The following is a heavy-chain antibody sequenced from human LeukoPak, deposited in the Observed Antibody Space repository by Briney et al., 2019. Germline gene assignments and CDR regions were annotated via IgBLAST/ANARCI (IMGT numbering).Heavy chain of an antibody. CDR2: INWNGGST. CDR1: GFTFDDYG. V-gene: IGHV3-20*04. D-gene: IGHD2-2*02. CDR3: ARCRPYCSSTSCYTYYYYYMDV. Sequence: GGSLRLSCAASGFTFDDYGMSWVRQAPGKGLEWVSGINWNGGSTGYADSVKGRFTISRDNAKNSLYLQMNSLGAEDTALYYCARCRPYCSSTSCYTYYYYYMDVWGKGTTVTVSS. J-gene: IGHJ6*03.